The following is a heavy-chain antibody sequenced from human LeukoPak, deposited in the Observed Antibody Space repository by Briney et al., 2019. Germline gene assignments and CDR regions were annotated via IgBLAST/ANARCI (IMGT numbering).Heavy chain of an antibody. D-gene: IGHD2-15*01. V-gene: IGHV3-23*01. Sequence: GGSLRLSCAASGFTFSSYAMSWVRQAPGKGLEWVSAISDSGGSTYYADAVKGRFTISRDNSKNTLYLQMNSLRAEDTAVYYCAKGRGGSSYSTLDSWGQGTLVTVSS. J-gene: IGHJ4*02. CDR1: GFTFSSYA. CDR2: ISDSGGST. CDR3: AKGRGGSSYSTLDS.